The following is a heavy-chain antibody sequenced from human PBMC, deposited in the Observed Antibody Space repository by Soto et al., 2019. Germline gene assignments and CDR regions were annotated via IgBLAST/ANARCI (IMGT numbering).Heavy chain of an antibody. CDR1: GFTFSSYA. V-gene: IGHV3-23*01. D-gene: IGHD3-16*02. Sequence: GGSLRLSCAVSGFTFSSYAMRWVRQAPGKGLEWVSGISGSGDSTYYADSVKGRFTISRDNSKNTLYLQMNSLRAEDTAVYHCAIDRDPLGLGELSYDYWGQGTLVTVSS. J-gene: IGHJ4*02. CDR3: AIDRDPLGLGELSYDY. CDR2: ISGSGDST.